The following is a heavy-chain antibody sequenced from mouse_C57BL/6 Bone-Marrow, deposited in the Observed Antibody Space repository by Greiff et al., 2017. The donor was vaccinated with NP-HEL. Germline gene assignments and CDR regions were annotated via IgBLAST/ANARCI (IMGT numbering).Heavy chain of an antibody. V-gene: IGHV5-16*01. J-gene: IGHJ3*01. CDR3: ARSYGNSFAY. D-gene: IGHD2-1*01. CDR2: INYDGSST. Sequence: EVQVVESEGGLVQPGSSMKLSCTASGFTFSDYYMAWVRQVPEKGLEWVANINYDGSSTYYLDSLKSRFIISRDNAKNILYLQMSSLKSEDTATYYCARSYGNSFAYWGQGTLVTVSA. CDR1: GFTFSDYY.